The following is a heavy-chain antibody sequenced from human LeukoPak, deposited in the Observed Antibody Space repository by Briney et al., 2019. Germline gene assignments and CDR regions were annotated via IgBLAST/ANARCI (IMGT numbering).Heavy chain of an antibody. D-gene: IGHD4-17*01. J-gene: IGHJ4*02. CDR3: ARAGFYGDLYFDY. Sequence: TSETLSLTCAVYGGSFSGYYWSWIRRPPGKGLEWIGEINHSGSTNYNPSLKSRVTISVDTSKNQFSLKLSSVTAADTAVYYCARAGFYGDLYFDYRGQGTLVTVSS. V-gene: IGHV4-34*01. CDR1: GGSFSGYY. CDR2: INHSGST.